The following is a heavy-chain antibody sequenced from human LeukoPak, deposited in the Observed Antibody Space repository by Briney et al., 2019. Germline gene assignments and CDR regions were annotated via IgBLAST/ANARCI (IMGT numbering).Heavy chain of an antibody. CDR1: GFIFSSYE. CDR3: AREDRSGYDFFDY. J-gene: IGHJ4*02. D-gene: IGHD5-12*01. Sequence: GGSLRLSCAASGFIFSSYEMNWVRQAPGKGLEWVSYVSGSGNTIYYANSVKGRFTISRDNAKNSLYLQMNSLRAEDTAVYYCAREDRSGYDFFDYWGQGTLVTVSS. CDR2: VSGSGNTI. V-gene: IGHV3-48*03.